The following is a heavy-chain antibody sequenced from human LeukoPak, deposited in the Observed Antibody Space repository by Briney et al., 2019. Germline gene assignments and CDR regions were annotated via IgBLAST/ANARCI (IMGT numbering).Heavy chain of an antibody. D-gene: IGHD5-12*01. V-gene: IGHV4-59*01. CDR1: GGSISSYY. CDR3: ARTRGQWLRFFDY. CDR2: IYYSGST. Sequence: SETLSLTCTVSGGSISSYYWSWIRQPPGKGLEWIGYIYYSGSTNYNPSLKSRVTISVDTSKNQFSLKLSSVTAADTAVYYCARTRGQWLRFFDYWGQGTLVTVSS. J-gene: IGHJ4*02.